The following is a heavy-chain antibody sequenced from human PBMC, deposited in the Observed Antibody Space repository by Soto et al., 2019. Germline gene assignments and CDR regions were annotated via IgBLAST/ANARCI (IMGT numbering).Heavy chain of an antibody. Sequence: SEEVSFKVSGYTFTGYYMHWVRQAPGQGLEWMGWINPNSGGTNYAQKFQGRVTMTRDTSISTAYMELSRLRSDDTAVYYCARVAGLGDSSSSRKYYYYGMDVWGQGTTVTVSS. CDR2: INPNSGGT. CDR3: ARVAGLGDSSSSRKYYYYGMDV. CDR1: GYTFTGYY. D-gene: IGHD6-13*01. J-gene: IGHJ6*02. V-gene: IGHV1-2*02.